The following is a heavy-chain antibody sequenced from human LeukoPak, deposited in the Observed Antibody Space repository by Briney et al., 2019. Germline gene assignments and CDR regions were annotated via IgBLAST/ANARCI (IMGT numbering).Heavy chain of an antibody. CDR2: ISGSGGST. J-gene: IGHJ4*02. Sequence: GGSLRLSCAASGFTFSSYAMNWVRQAPGKGLEWVSAISGSGGSTYYADSVKGRFTISRDNSKNTRYLHMNSLRAEDTAVYYCAKDLRYCSSTSCVTGSDYWGQGTLVTVSS. D-gene: IGHD2-2*01. V-gene: IGHV3-23*01. CDR1: GFTFSSYA. CDR3: AKDLRYCSSTSCVTGSDY.